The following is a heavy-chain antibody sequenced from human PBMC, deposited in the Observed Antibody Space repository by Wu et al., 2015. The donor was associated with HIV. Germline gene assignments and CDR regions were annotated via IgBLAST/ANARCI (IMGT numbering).Heavy chain of an antibody. CDR3: ARSLGSVARPVGY. D-gene: IGHD6-19*01. CDR2: INHSGST. CDR1: GGSFSGYY. J-gene: IGHJ4*02. V-gene: IGHV4-34*01. Sequence: QVQLQQWGAGLLKPSETLSLTCAVYGGSFSGYYWSWIRQPPGKGLEWIGEINHSGSTNYNPSLKSRVSISVDTSKNQFSLKLSSVTAADTAVYYCARSLGSVARPVGYWGQGTLVTVSS.